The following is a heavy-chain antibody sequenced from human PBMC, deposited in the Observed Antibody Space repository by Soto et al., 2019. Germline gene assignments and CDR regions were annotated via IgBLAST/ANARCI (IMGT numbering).Heavy chain of an antibody. Sequence: GGSLRLSCAASGFTVSSNYMSWVRQAPGKGLEWVSVIYSGGSTYYADSVKGRFTISRDNSKNTLYLQMNSLRAEDTAVYYCARGSGSPRGYYYYMDVWGKGTTVTVSS. V-gene: IGHV3-66*01. CDR2: IYSGGST. CDR3: ARGSGSPRGYYYYMDV. D-gene: IGHD3-10*01. CDR1: GFTVSSNY. J-gene: IGHJ6*03.